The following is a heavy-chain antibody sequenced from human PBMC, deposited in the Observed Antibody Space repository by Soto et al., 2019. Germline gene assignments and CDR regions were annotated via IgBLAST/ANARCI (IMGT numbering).Heavy chain of an antibody. J-gene: IGHJ3*02. CDR2: VSSSGSTI. Sequence: GGSLRLSCAASGFTFSDYYMSWIRQAPGKGLEWVSYVSSSGSTIYYADSVKGRFTISRDNAKNSLYLQMNSLRAEDTAVYYCARDPSIAVAGIDAFDIWGQGXMVTV. CDR1: GFTFSDYY. D-gene: IGHD6-19*01. V-gene: IGHV3-11*01. CDR3: ARDPSIAVAGIDAFDI.